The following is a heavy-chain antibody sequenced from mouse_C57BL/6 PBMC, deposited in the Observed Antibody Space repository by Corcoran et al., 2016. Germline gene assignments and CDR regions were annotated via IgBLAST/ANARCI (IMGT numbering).Heavy chain of an antibody. J-gene: IGHJ4*01. V-gene: IGHV1-81*01. Sequence: QVQLQQSGAELARPGASVKLSCKASGYTFTSYGISWVKQRTGQGLEWIGEIYPRSGNTYYNEKFKGKATLTADKSSSTAYMELRSLTSEDSAVYFCARQVLYHDYGGYAMDYWGQGTSVTVSS. CDR1: GYTFTSYG. D-gene: IGHD2-4*01. CDR2: IYPRSGNT. CDR3: ARQVLYHDYGGYAMDY.